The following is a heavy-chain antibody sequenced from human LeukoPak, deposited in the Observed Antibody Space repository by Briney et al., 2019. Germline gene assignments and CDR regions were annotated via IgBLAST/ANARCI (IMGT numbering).Heavy chain of an antibody. V-gene: IGHV3-33*01. CDR3: ARDMEAYDSPHALDY. Sequence: GGSLRLSCAASGFTFSSYGMHWVRQAPGKGLEWVAVIWYDGSNKYYADSVKGRFTISRDNSKNTLYLQMNSLRAEDTAVYYCARDMEAYDSPHALDYWGQGTLVTVSS. CDR2: IWYDGSNK. D-gene: IGHD3-3*01. CDR1: GFTFSSYG. J-gene: IGHJ4*02.